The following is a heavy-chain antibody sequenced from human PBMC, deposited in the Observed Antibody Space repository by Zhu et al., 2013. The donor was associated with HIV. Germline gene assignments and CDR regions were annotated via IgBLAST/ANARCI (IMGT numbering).Heavy chain of an antibody. CDR3: ARMDKGSCTETTCPDWFDP. J-gene: IGHJ5*02. CDR1: GYTFSSYD. V-gene: IGHV1-8*01. Sequence: QVQLVQSGAEVKKPGSSVKVSCKASGYTFSSYDINWVRQAPGQGLEWMGWINPNTGGTDYAQKFQGRVTITRNISTSTVYMELSSLRSDDTAVYYCARMDKGSCTETTCPDWFDPWGQGTLVTVSS. D-gene: IGHD2-8*02. CDR2: INPNTGGT.